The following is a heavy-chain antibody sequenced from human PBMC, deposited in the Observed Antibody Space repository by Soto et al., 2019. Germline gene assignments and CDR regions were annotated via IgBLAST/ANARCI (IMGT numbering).Heavy chain of an antibody. J-gene: IGHJ6*04. CDR1: VFYLYTGGGG. D-gene: IGHD1-1*01. Sequence: HITLKESSPTLVKPTQTRTLTCSFSVFYLYTGGGGVGCIRQPPGKALEWLAHLYWDDTRRYNPSLKNTLTSAKDTSENQVVLTVTDMGPVDTGTYFGAHYTTDTYFDVWGKGATVTVSS. V-gene: IGHV2-5*02. CDR3: AHYTTDTYFDV. CDR2: LYWDDTR.